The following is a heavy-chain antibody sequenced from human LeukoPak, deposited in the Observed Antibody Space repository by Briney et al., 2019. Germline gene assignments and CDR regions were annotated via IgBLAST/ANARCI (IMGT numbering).Heavy chain of an antibody. CDR3: ARTSGVDCGGDCYSFDY. V-gene: IGHV3-23*01. Sequence: GGSLRLSCAASGFTFSSYAMSWVRQAPGKGLEWVSAISGSGGSTYYADSVKGRFTISRDNSKNTLYLQMNSLRVDDTAVYYCARTSGVDCGGDCYSFDYWGQGTLVTVSS. CDR1: GFTFSSYA. D-gene: IGHD2-21*02. CDR2: ISGSGGST. J-gene: IGHJ4*02.